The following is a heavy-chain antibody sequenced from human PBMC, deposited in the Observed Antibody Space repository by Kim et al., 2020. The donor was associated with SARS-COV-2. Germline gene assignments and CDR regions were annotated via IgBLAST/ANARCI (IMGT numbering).Heavy chain of an antibody. CDR2: ISYDGSNK. V-gene: IGHV3-30*04. J-gene: IGHJ4*02. D-gene: IGHD3-10*01. Sequence: GGSLRLSCAASGFTFSSYAMHWVRQAPGKGLEWVAVISYDGSNKYYADSVKGRFTISRDNSKNTLYLQMNSLRAEDTAVYYCARDPPYYYGSGSNYFDYWGQGTLVTVSS. CDR1: GFTFSSYA. CDR3: ARDPPYYYGSGSNYFDY.